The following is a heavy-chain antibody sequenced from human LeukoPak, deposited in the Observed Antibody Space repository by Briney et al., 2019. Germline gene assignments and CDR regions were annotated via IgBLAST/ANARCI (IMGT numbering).Heavy chain of an antibody. CDR1: GFTFSSYG. CDR2: IWYGGSNK. Sequence: PGGSLRLSCAASGFTFSSYGMHWVRQAPGKGLEWVAVIWYGGSNKYYADSVKGRFTISRDNSKNTLYLQMNSLRAEDTAVYYCAKDRDIVVANDAFDIWGQGTMVTVSS. V-gene: IGHV3-30*02. D-gene: IGHD2-2*01. J-gene: IGHJ3*02. CDR3: AKDRDIVVANDAFDI.